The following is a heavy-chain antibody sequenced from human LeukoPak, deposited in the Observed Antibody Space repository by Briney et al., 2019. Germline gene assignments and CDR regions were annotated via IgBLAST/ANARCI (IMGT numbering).Heavy chain of an antibody. J-gene: IGHJ4*02. CDR3: AREPTRSGYSYGYS. D-gene: IGHD5-18*01. CDR1: GGSISSGDYY. Sequence: PSQTLSLTCTVSGGSISSGDYYWSWIRQPPGKALEWIGYIYYSGSTYYNPSLKSRVTISVDTSKNQFSLKLSSVTAADTAVYYCAREPTRSGYSYGYSWGQGTLVTVSS. V-gene: IGHV4-30-4*08. CDR2: IYYSGST.